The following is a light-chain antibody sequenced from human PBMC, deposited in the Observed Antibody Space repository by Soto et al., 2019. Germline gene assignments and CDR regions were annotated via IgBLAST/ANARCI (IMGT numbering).Light chain of an antibody. V-gene: IGLV1-40*01. J-gene: IGLJ1*01. CDR2: GNK. CDR1: SSYIGTAYD. CDR3: CSYAGSSTYV. Sequence: QSVLTQPPSLSGAPGQRVTISCTGSSSYIGTAYDVHWYQHLPGTAPKLLIYGNKNRPSGVPDRFSGSKSGISASLAITGLQAEDEADYYCCSYAGSSTYVFGTGTKLTVL.